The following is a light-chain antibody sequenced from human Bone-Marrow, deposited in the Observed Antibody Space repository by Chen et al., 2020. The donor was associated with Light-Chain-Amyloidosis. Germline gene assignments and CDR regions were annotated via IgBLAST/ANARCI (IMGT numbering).Light chain of an antibody. J-gene: IGLJ3*02. V-gene: IGLV3-21*02. CDR2: DDS. CDR1: NIGSTS. CDR3: QVWDRSSDRPV. Sequence: YLLTHPSSVSVAPGQTATIACGGNNIGSTSVHWYQQTPGQAPLLVVYDDSDRPSGIPERLSGSNSGNTATLTISRVEAGDEADYYCQVWDRSSDRPVFGGGTKLTVL.